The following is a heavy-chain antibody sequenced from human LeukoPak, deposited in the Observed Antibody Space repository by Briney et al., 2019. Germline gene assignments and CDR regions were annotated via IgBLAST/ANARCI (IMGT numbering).Heavy chain of an antibody. J-gene: IGHJ6*02. CDR3: GRGGEPFHFPIDV. CDR1: GFIFSTYW. D-gene: IGHD1-26*01. CDR2: IKQDGSEK. V-gene: IGHV3-7*03. Sequence: PGGSLRLSCEASGFIFSTYWMSWVRQAPGKGLEWVANIKQDGSEKYYVDSVKGRFTIFRDNAKNSLYLEMNGLRAEDTALYYCGRGGEPFHFPIDVWGQGTQVTVSS.